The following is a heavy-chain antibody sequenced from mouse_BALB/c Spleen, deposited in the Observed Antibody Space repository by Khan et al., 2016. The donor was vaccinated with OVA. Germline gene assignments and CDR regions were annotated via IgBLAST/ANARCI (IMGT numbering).Heavy chain of an antibody. D-gene: IGHD3-2*02. CDR1: GYIFTNYW. V-gene: IGHV1-76*01. Sequence: QVQLKQSGAELVRPGASVKLSCKTSGYIFTNYWIHWVKQRSGQGLEWIARIYPGTDNSYYNEKLKDRATLTADKSSSTVYMQLSSLKSEDSAVYFCAREEALYYFDYWDQGTTLTVSA. CDR3: AREEALYYFDY. CDR2: IYPGTDNS. J-gene: IGHJ2*01.